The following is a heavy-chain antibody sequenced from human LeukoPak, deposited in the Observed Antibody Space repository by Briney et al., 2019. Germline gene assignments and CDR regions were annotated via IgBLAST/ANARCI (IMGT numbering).Heavy chain of an antibody. D-gene: IGHD6-19*01. CDR2: INPNSGGT. CDR3: ARNREPSYSSGWYPQDY. J-gene: IGHJ4*02. CDR1: GYTFTGYY. Sequence: GASVKVSCKASGYTFTGYYMHWVRQAPGQGLEWMGWINPNSGGTNYAQKFQGRVTMTRDTSISTAYMELSRLRSDDTAVYYCARNREPSYSSGWYPQDYWGQGTLVTVSS. V-gene: IGHV1-2*02.